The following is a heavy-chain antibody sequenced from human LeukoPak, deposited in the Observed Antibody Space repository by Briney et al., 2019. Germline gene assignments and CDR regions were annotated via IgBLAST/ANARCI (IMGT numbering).Heavy chain of an antibody. CDR3: AKEPNSGSYYSSSFGY. Sequence: PGGSLRLSCVASEFTFSAYGMSWVRQAPGTGLEWVSSISGSGSSIHYKESVRGRFTISRDNSGNSIYLQMNSLRAEDTAVYYCAKEPNSGSYYSSSFGYWGQGTLVTVSS. CDR2: ISGSGSSI. V-gene: IGHV3-21*01. CDR1: EFTFSAYG. D-gene: IGHD1-26*01. J-gene: IGHJ4*02.